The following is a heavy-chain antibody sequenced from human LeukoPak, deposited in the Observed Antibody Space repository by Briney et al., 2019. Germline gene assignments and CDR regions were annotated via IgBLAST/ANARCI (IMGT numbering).Heavy chain of an antibody. CDR2: ISSSGDIT. D-gene: IGHD5-18*01. V-gene: IGHV3-48*01. Sequence: GGTLRLSCAASGFTFTSHGMNWVRQAPGKGLEWVSGISSSGDITYYADSVKGRFTISRDNAKNSLYLHMNSLRAEDTAVYYCATYSRTSMVSGNYWGQGTLVTVSS. J-gene: IGHJ4*02. CDR1: GFTFTSHG. CDR3: ATYSRTSMVSGNY.